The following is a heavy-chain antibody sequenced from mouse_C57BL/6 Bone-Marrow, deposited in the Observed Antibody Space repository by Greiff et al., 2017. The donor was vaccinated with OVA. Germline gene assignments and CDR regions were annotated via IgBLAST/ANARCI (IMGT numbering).Heavy chain of an antibody. CDR2: IYPGGGYT. J-gene: IGHJ4*01. CDR3: ARWGPASYYAMDY. Sequence: QVQLKESGAELVRPGTSVKMSCKASGYTFTNYWIGWAKQRPGHGLEWIGDIYPGGGYTNYNEKFKGKATLTADKSSSTAYMQFSSLTSEDSAIYYCARWGPASYYAMDYWGQGTSVTVSS. V-gene: IGHV1-63*01. CDR1: GYTFTNYW.